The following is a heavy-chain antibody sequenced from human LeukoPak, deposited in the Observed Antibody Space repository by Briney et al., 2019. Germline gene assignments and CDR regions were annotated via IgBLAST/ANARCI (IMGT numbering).Heavy chain of an antibody. J-gene: IGHJ4*02. CDR2: INPSGGST. CDR3: ARAGDGYNYSFDY. D-gene: IGHD5-24*01. Sequence: ASVKVSCKASGYTFTSYYMHWVRQAPGQGLEWMGIINPSGGSTSYTQKFQGRVTMTRDMSTSTVYMELSNLRSEDTAVYYCARAGDGYNYSFDYWGQGTLVTVSS. CDR1: GYTFTSYY. V-gene: IGHV1-46*01.